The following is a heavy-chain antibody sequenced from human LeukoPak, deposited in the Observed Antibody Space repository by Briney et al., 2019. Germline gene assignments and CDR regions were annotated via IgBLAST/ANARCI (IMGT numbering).Heavy chain of an antibody. Sequence: PGGSLRLSCAASGFTFSNYWMSWVRQAPGKGLEWVANIKQDGSEKYYVDSVKGRFTISRDNAKNSLYPQMNSLRAEDTAVYYCARDHGRYCSGGSCYFGGFFEYWGQGTLGTVSS. CDR3: ARDHGRYCSGGSCYFGGFFEY. V-gene: IGHV3-7*03. CDR1: GFTFSNYW. CDR2: IKQDGSEK. J-gene: IGHJ4*02. D-gene: IGHD2-15*01.